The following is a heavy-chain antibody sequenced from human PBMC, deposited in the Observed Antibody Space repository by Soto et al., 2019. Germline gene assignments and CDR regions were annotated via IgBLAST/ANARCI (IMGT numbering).Heavy chain of an antibody. J-gene: IGHJ4*02. CDR3: AREGPDILTGYSSAFDY. CDR1: GFTFSSYG. Sequence: GGSLRLSCAASGFTFSSYGMHWVRQAPGKGLEWVAVIWYDGSNKYYADSVKGRFTISRDNSKNTLYLQMNSLRAEDTAVYYCAREGPDILTGYSSAFDYWGQGTLVTVSS. CDR2: IWYDGSNK. D-gene: IGHD3-9*01. V-gene: IGHV3-33*01.